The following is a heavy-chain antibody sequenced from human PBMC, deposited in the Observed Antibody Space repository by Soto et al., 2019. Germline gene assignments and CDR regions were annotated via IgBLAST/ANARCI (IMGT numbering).Heavy chain of an antibody. D-gene: IGHD6-13*01. Sequence: ASVKVSCKASGYTFTSYAMHWVRQAPGQRLEWMGWINAGNGNTKYSQKFQGRVTITRDTSASTAYMELSSLRSEDTAVYYCARGPRIAAAGTSSGNGMDVWGKGTTGTLS. V-gene: IGHV1-3*01. CDR1: GYTFTSYA. J-gene: IGHJ6*04. CDR2: INAGNGNT. CDR3: ARGPRIAAAGTSSGNGMDV.